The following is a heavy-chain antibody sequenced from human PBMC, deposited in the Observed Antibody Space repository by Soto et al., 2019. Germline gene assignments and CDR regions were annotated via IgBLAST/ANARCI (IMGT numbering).Heavy chain of an antibody. D-gene: IGHD3-22*01. CDR2: IIPILGIA. CDR1: GYTFTSYD. J-gene: IGHJ2*01. V-gene: IGHV1-69*04. Sequence: GASVKVSCKASGYTFTSYDINWVRQATGQGLEWMGRIIPILGIANCAQKFQGRVTITADKSTSTAYMELSSLRSEDTAVYYCARVVVGYYDSSGYSIRYFDLSGRGTLVTVSS. CDR3: ARVVVGYYDSSGYSIRYFDL.